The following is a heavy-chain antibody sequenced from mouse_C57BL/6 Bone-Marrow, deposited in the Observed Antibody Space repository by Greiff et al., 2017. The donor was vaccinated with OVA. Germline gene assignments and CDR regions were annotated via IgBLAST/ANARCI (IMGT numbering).Heavy chain of an antibody. Sequence: QVQLQQSGAELARPGASVKMSCEASGYTFTSYTMHWVKQRPGQGLEWIGYINPSSGYTKYNQKFKDKATLTADKSSSTAYMQLSSLTSEDSAVYYCARQFIFDPLDDWGQGTTLTVSS. CDR3: ARQFIFDPLDD. CDR1: GYTFTSYT. V-gene: IGHV1-4*01. CDR2: INPSSGYT. J-gene: IGHJ2*01. D-gene: IGHD1-1*01.